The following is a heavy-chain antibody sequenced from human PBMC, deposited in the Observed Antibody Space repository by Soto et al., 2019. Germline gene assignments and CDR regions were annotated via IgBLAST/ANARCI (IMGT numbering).Heavy chain of an antibody. Sequence: QVQVVESGGGVVQPGKSLRLSCAASGFTLSYFAMHWVRQAPGKGLEWVAVTSSDGSKEYYADSVKGRFTISRDNSKNTLYLQMNSLRADDTAVFYCARAEYTSGWYFMGIDYWGQGTLVTVSS. D-gene: IGHD6-19*01. CDR1: GFTLSYFA. CDR3: ARAEYTSGWYFMGIDY. CDR2: TSSDGSKE. V-gene: IGHV3-30*04. J-gene: IGHJ4*02.